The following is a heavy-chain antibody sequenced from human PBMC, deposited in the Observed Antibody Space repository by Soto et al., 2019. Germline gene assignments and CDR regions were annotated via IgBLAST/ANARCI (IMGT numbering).Heavy chain of an antibody. CDR2: IWYDGSNK. V-gene: IGHV3-33*01. J-gene: IGHJ6*02. CDR3: ARELRRIPSRGMDV. CDR1: GFTFSSYG. D-gene: IGHD2-2*01. Sequence: GGSLRLSCAASGFTFSSYGMHWVRQAPGKGLEWVAVIWYDGSNKYYADSVKGRFTISRDNSKNTLYLQMNSLRAEDTAVYYCARELRRIPSRGMDVWGQGTTVTVSS.